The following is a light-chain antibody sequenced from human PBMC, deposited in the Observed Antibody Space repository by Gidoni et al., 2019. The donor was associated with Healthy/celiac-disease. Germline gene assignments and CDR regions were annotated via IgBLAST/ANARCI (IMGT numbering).Light chain of an antibody. CDR1: QSVSSSY. CDR3: QQYGSSPPT. Sequence: EIVLTQSPGTLSLSPGERATLSCRASQSVSSSYLAWYQQKPGQAPRLLIYGASSRATGIPDRFSGSGSGTDFTLTISRLEPEDFAVYYCQQYGSSPPTFXGXTKVETK. V-gene: IGKV3-20*01. J-gene: IGKJ4*01. CDR2: GAS.